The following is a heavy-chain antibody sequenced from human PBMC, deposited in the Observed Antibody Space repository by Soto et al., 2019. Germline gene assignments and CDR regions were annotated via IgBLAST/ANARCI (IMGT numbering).Heavy chain of an antibody. V-gene: IGHV4-34*01. D-gene: IGHD6-13*01. Sequence: SETLSLTCAVYGGSFSGYYWSWIRLPPGKGLEWIGEINHSGSTNYNPSLKSRVTISVDTSKNQFSLKLSSVTAADTAVYYCARVPLAAVPIRWFDPWGQGTLVTVSS. CDR2: INHSGST. CDR1: GGSFSGYY. J-gene: IGHJ5*02. CDR3: ARVPLAAVPIRWFDP.